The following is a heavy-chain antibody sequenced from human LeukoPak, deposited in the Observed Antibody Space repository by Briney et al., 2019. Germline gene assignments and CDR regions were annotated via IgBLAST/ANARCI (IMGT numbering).Heavy chain of an antibody. J-gene: IGHJ5*02. CDR2: ITPSGGST. CDR3: ARDNSVGDYAWWFDP. V-gene: IGHV1-46*01. Sequence: ASVKVSCKASGYTFTNYYMHWVRQAPGQGLEWLGLITPSGGSTWYAQKFQGRVTMTRDMSTSTDYMELSSLRSEDTAVYYCARDNSVGDYAWWFDPWGQGALVTVSS. CDR1: GYTFTNYY. D-gene: IGHD1-26*01.